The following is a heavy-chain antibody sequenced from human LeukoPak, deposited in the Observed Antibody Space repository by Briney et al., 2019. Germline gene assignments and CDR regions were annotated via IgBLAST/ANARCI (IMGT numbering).Heavy chain of an antibody. J-gene: IGHJ6*03. CDR3: ARVGSGSGSYYYYYYYMDV. D-gene: IGHD3-10*01. Sequence: SETLSLTCAVYGGSFSGYYWSWIRQPPGKGLEWIGEINHSGSTNYNPSLKSRVTISVDTSKNQFSLKLSSVTAADTAVYYCARVGSGSGSYYYYYYYMDVWGKGTTVTVSS. V-gene: IGHV4-34*01. CDR2: INHSGST. CDR1: GGSFSGYY.